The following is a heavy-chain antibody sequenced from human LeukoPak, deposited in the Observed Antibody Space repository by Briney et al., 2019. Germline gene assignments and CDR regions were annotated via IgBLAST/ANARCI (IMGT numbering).Heavy chain of an antibody. V-gene: IGHV4-59*01. CDR3: ARGGYYGSGNDFRFDP. Sequence: SETLSLTCTVSGGSISSYYWNWIRQPPGKGLEWIGYIYYTGSTNYNPSLKSRVTISVETSKNQFSLKLKSVTAADTAVYYCARGGYYGSGNDFRFDPWGQGTLVTVSS. CDR2: IYYTGST. D-gene: IGHD3-10*01. CDR1: GGSISSYY. J-gene: IGHJ5*02.